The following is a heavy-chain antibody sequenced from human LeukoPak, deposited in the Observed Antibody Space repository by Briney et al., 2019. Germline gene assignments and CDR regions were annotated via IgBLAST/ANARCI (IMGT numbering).Heavy chain of an antibody. J-gene: IGHJ4*02. CDR3: ARLSEMLRGPEAIYYFEH. D-gene: IGHD3-10*01. CDR1: GFTFSEYW. V-gene: IGHV3-74*01. CDR2: SDGRIT. Sequence: GGSLRLSCAASGFTFSEYWMHWVRQAPNSDGRITSYADSVKGRFTISRDNAKNTLYLQMNSLRAEDTAVYYCARLSEMLRGPEAIYYFEHWGQGTLVTVSS.